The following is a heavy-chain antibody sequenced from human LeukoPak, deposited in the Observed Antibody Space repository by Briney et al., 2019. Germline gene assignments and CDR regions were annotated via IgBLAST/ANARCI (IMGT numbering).Heavy chain of an antibody. D-gene: IGHD3-10*01. Sequence: GGSLRLSCAASGLIFSNYWMTWVRQAPGKGLEWVANIKEDGSETYYVDSVKGRFTISRDNDKNTLYLQMNSLRAENTAVYYCEAYGSVWGQGTLVIVSS. J-gene: IGHJ4*02. CDR3: EAYGSV. V-gene: IGHV3-7*03. CDR1: GLIFSNYW. CDR2: IKEDGSET.